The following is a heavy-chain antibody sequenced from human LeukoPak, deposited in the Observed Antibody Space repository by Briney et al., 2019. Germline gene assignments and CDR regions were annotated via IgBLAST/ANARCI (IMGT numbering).Heavy chain of an antibody. Sequence: GGSLRLSCAASGFTFSSYAMSWVRQAPGKGLEWVSGIPSSGPVTYYADSVKGRFTISRDNSKNTLYLQMNSLTAEDTGVYYCANRVAQHDSWGQGTLVTVSS. CDR3: ANRVAQHDS. V-gene: IGHV3-23*01. CDR2: IPSSGPVT. J-gene: IGHJ5*02. CDR1: GFTFSSYA. D-gene: IGHD3-16*01.